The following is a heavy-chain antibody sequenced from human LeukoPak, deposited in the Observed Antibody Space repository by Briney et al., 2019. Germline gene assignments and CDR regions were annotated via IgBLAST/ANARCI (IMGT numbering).Heavy chain of an antibody. J-gene: IGHJ6*02. CDR3: ARDTPFIAAAGRAYYGMDV. Sequence: SETLSLTCAVYGGSFSGYYWSWIRQPPGKGLEWIGEINHSGSTNYNPSLKSRVTISVDTSKNQFSLKLSSVTAADTAVYYCARDTPFIAAAGRAYYGMDVWGQGTTVTVSS. CDR2: INHSGST. V-gene: IGHV4-34*01. D-gene: IGHD6-13*01. CDR1: GGSFSGYY.